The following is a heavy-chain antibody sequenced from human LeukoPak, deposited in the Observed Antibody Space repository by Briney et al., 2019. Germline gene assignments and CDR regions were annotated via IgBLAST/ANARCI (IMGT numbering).Heavy chain of an antibody. V-gene: IGHV2-5*02. CDR2: IYWDDDK. J-gene: IGHJ4*02. CDR1: GFSLRTSGVG. Sequence: SGPTLVNPTQTLTLTCTFSGFSLRTSGVGVGWIRQPPGKALEWLALIYWDDDKRYSPSLESRLTITKDTSKNQVVLSMTDMDPVDTATYYCAHRWVGSSWYWVYFDYWGPGTLVTVSS. D-gene: IGHD6-13*01. CDR3: AHRWVGSSWYWVYFDY.